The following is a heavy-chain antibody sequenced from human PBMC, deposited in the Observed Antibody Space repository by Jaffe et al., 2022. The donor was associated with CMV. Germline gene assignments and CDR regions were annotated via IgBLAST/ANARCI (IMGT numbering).Heavy chain of an antibody. Sequence: EVQLVESGGGLVQPGGSLRLSCAASGFTFSSYSMNWVRQAPGKGLEWVSYISSSSSTIYYADSVKGRFTISRDNAKNSLYLQMNSLRDEDTAVYYCARDYGADYVWGSYRYYYYYGMDVWGQGTTVTVSS. CDR1: GFTFSSYS. CDR3: ARDYGADYVWGSYRYYYYYGMDV. V-gene: IGHV3-48*02. D-gene: IGHD3-16*02. CDR2: ISSSSSTI. J-gene: IGHJ6*02.